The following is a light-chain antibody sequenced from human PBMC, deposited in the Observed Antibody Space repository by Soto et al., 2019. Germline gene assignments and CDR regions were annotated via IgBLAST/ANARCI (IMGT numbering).Light chain of an antibody. V-gene: IGKV3-20*01. CDR3: QHYGSSPLT. CDR1: QSVSSSY. CDR2: GAS. J-gene: IGKJ4*01. Sequence: EIVLTQSPGTLSLSPGERATLSCRGSQSVSSSYLAWYQQKPGQAPRLLIYGASSRATGIPDRFSGSGSGTDFTLTISRLEPEDFAVYYCQHYGSSPLTFGGGTKVDIK.